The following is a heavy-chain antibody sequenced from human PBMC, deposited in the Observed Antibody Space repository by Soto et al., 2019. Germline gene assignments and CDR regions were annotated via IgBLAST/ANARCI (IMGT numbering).Heavy chain of an antibody. J-gene: IGHJ4*02. V-gene: IGHV1-46*01. CDR2: IAPSGGST. D-gene: IGHD3-3*01. Sequence: ASVKVSCKASGYTFTNFHLHWVRLAPGQGLEWMGMIAPSGGSTSFAQKFQGRVTMTRDTSTITVYMELSSLRSEDTAFYYCARVTPITIFGVVIDDYWGQGTLVTVSS. CDR1: GYTFTNFH. CDR3: ARVTPITIFGVVIDDY.